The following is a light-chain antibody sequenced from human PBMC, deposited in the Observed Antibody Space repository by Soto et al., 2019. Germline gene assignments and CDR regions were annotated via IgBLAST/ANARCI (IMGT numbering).Light chain of an antibody. Sequence: EIVLTQSPGTLSLSPGERATLSCRASQSVSSSYLAWYQQKPGQAPRLLIYGESSRATGIPDRFSGSGSGTDFTLTISRLEPEDFAVYYCQQYGSSRTFGPGTKVDIK. V-gene: IGKV3-20*01. CDR3: QQYGSSRT. CDR1: QSVSSSY. CDR2: GES. J-gene: IGKJ3*01.